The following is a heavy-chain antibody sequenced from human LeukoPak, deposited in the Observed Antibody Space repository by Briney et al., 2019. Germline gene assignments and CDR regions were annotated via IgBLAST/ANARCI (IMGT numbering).Heavy chain of an antibody. CDR2: IYRNGNT. Sequence: SEPLSLTCAVSGFFISSGYYWGWIRQPPGKGLDWIASIYRNGNTLYNPSLQSRVTISVDTSRNQISLQLGSATAADTAVYYCARAYSRTPGDYYFDSWGQGTVVTVSS. V-gene: IGHV4-38-2*01. J-gene: IGHJ4*02. CDR3: ARAYSRTPGDYYFDS. CDR1: GFFISSGYY. D-gene: IGHD4-11*01.